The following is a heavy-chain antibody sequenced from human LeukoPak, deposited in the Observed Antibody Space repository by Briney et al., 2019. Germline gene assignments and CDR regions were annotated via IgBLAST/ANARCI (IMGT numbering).Heavy chain of an antibody. CDR2: IYRGGST. J-gene: IGHJ4*02. V-gene: IGHV3-66*01. D-gene: IGHD2-15*01. Sequence: GASLRLSCAASGFTVSSNYMSWVRQAPGKGLEWVSVIYRGGSTYYADSVKGRFTISRDNAKNSLYLQMNSLRDEDTAIYYCARDLLHGYFDYWGQGTLVTVSS. CDR3: ARDLLHGYFDY. CDR1: GFTVSSNY.